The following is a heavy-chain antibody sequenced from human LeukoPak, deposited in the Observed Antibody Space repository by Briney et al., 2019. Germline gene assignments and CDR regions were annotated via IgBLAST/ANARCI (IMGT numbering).Heavy chain of an antibody. CDR3: ARDSWDLVGAHYYFDY. Sequence: GASVKVSCKASGYTFTSYGISWVRQAPGQGLEWMGWISAYNGNTNYAQKLQGRVTMTTDTSTSTAYMELRSLRSDDTAVYYCARDSWDLVGAHYYFDYWGQGTLVTVSS. CDR1: GYTFTSYG. J-gene: IGHJ4*02. D-gene: IGHD1-26*01. CDR2: ISAYNGNT. V-gene: IGHV1-18*01.